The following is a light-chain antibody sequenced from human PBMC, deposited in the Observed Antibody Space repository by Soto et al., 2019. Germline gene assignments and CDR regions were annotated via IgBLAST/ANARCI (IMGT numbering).Light chain of an antibody. V-gene: IGLV2-18*02. J-gene: IGLJ1*01. CDR3: SSQTSSTSCI. CDR1: STDLGTYNR. Sequence: QSVLTQPPSVSGSPGQSVTISCTGGSTDLGTYNRVSWYQQSPGTAPKLMIFDVSSRPSGVPDRFSGSKSGITASLTIFGLQAEDEADYYCSSQTSSTSCIFGSGTKLTVL. CDR2: DVS.